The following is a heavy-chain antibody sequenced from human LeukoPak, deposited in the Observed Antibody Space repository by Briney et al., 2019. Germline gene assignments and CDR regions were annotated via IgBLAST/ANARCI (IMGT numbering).Heavy chain of an antibody. Sequence: GGSLRLSCAASGLTFSNYAMTWVRQAPGKGLEWVSFISDGGGSTYYADSVKGRFTVSRDNSKNTMYLQMNSLRAEDTAVYYCAKGDGGNSILGYWGQGTLVTVSS. V-gene: IGHV3-23*01. D-gene: IGHD4-23*01. CDR1: GLTFSNYA. CDR2: ISDGGGST. J-gene: IGHJ4*02. CDR3: AKGDGGNSILGY.